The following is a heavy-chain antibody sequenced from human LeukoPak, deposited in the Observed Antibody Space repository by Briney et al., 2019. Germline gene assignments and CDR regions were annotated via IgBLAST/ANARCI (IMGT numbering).Heavy chain of an antibody. Sequence: SETLSLTCTVSGGSISSSSYYRGWIRQPPGKGLEWIGSIYYSGSTYYNPSLKSRVTISVDTSKNQFSLKLSSVTAADTAVYYCASHSSGRSWFDPWGQGTLVTVSS. CDR1: GGSISSSSYY. D-gene: IGHD6-19*01. V-gene: IGHV4-39*01. CDR3: ASHSSGRSWFDP. J-gene: IGHJ5*02. CDR2: IYYSGST.